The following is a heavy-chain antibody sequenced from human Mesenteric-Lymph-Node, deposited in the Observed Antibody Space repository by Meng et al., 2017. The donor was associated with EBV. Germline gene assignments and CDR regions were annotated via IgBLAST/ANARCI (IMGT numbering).Heavy chain of an antibody. V-gene: IGHV4-34*01. Sequence: LHQGGGGLLKPSETLSLPRAVYVGAFSGYYWRWIRHPPGKGLEWIGEINHSGSTNYNPSLKSRVTISVDTSKNQFSLKLSSVTAADTAVYYCARGRSYVSGVINPWGQGTLVTVSS. CDR1: VGAFSGYY. D-gene: IGHD2-21*01. CDR3: ARGRSYVSGVINP. CDR2: INHSGST. J-gene: IGHJ5*02.